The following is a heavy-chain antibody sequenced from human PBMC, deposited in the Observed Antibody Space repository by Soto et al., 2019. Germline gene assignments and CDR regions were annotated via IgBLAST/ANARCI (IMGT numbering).Heavy chain of an antibody. Sequence: GGSLRLSCAASGFTFSDYYMSWIRQAPGKGLEWVSYISSSSSYTNYADSVKGRFTISRGNAKNSLYLQMNSLRAEDTAVYYCARTYSSSSWTGWYFDLWGRGTLVTVS. J-gene: IGHJ2*01. CDR2: ISSSSSYT. CDR1: GFTFSDYY. D-gene: IGHD6-6*01. V-gene: IGHV3-11*06. CDR3: ARTYSSSSWTGWYFDL.